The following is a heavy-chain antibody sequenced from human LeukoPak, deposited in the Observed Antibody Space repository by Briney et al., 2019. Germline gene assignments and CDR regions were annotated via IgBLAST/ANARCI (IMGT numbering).Heavy chain of an antibody. Sequence: PSETLSLTCAVYGGSFSGYYWSWIRQPPGKGLEWIGEINHSGSTNYNPSLKSRVTISVDTSKNQFSLKLSSVTAADTAVYYCARGPLLSSGYYYGYYWGQGTLVTVSP. CDR2: INHSGST. D-gene: IGHD3-22*01. J-gene: IGHJ4*02. V-gene: IGHV4-34*01. CDR1: GGSFSGYY. CDR3: ARGPLLSSGYYYGYY.